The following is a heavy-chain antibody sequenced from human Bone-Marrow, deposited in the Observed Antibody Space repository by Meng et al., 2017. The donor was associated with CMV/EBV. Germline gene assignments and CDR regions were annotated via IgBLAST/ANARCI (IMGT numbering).Heavy chain of an antibody. J-gene: IGHJ4*02. Sequence: SLKISCAASGFTFSSYAMSWVRQAPGKGLEWVSVIYSGGSSTYYADSVKGRFTISRDNSKNTLYLQMNSLRAEDTAVYYCAKGPSGSYWDYFDYWGQGTLVTVSS. V-gene: IGHV3-23*03. D-gene: IGHD1-26*01. CDR3: AKGPSGSYWDYFDY. CDR1: GFTFSSYA. CDR2: IYSGGSST.